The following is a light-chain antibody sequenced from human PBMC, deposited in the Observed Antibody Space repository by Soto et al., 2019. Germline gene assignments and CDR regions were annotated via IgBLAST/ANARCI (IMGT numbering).Light chain of an antibody. Sequence: IVVTQSPATLSVSPGETVTLSCRVSQSVSSSLAWYQQKPGQAPRLLISGAYTRATGIPVRFSGSGFGTEFTLTISSLQSEDFAVYYCQQFHNWPPITFGQGTRLEIK. CDR3: QQFHNWPPIT. CDR1: QSVSSS. J-gene: IGKJ5*01. V-gene: IGKV3-15*01. CDR2: GAY.